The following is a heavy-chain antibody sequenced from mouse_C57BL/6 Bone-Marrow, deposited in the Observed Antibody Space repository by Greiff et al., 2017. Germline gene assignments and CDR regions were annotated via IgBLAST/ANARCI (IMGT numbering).Heavy chain of an antibody. CDR2: INPSNGGT. CDR1: GYTFTSYW. CDR3: ARKVYDGYPAWFAY. D-gene: IGHD2-3*01. Sequence: QVQLQQPGTELVKPGASVKLSCKASGYTFTSYWMHWVKQRPGQGLEWIGNINPSNGGTNYNEKFKSKATLTVDKSSSAAYMQLSSLTSEDSAVYYCARKVYDGYPAWFAYWGQGTLVTVSA. V-gene: IGHV1-53*01. J-gene: IGHJ3*01.